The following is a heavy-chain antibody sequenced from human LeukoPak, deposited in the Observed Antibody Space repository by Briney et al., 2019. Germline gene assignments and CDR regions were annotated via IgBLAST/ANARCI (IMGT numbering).Heavy chain of an antibody. CDR3: ARDAQWLVPEGYYYYMDV. D-gene: IGHD6-19*01. CDR2: ISSRSSYI. J-gene: IGHJ6*03. CDR1: GFTFSRHN. Sequence: GGSLRLSCAGSGFTFSRHNMNWFRQAPGKGLERVSSISSRSSYIFYADSVKGRFTISRDNAKNSLYLQTNSLGAEDTAVYYCARDAQWLVPEGYYYYMDVWGKGTTVTVSS. V-gene: IGHV3-21*01.